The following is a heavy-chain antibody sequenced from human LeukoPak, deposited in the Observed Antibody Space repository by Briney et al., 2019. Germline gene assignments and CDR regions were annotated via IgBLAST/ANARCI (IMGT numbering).Heavy chain of an antibody. Sequence: GASVKVSCKASGGTFSSYAISWVRQAPGQGLEWMGRIIPILGIANYAQKFQGRVTITADESTSTAYMELSNLRSEDTAVYYCARDESGYSYGYNAWFDPWGQGTLVTVSS. CDR3: ARDESGYSYGYNAWFDP. D-gene: IGHD5-18*01. J-gene: IGHJ5*02. CDR2: IIPILGIA. V-gene: IGHV1-69*04. CDR1: GGTFSSYA.